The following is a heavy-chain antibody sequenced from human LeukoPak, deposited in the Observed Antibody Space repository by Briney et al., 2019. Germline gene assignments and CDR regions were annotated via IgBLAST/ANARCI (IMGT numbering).Heavy chain of an antibody. Sequence: ASVKVSCKASGYTFTGYYIHWVRQAPGQGLEWMGWINPNSGGTNYAQKFQGWVTMTRDTSISTAYMELSRLRSDDTAVYYCARGIGYCSSTSCPNWFDPWGQGTLVTVSS. CDR1: GYTFTGYY. D-gene: IGHD2-2*01. CDR2: INPNSGGT. CDR3: ARGIGYCSSTSCPNWFDP. V-gene: IGHV1-2*04. J-gene: IGHJ5*02.